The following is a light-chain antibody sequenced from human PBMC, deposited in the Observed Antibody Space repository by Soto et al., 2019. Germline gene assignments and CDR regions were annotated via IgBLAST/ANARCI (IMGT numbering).Light chain of an antibody. Sequence: QSALTQPRSVYGSPGQSVTISCTGTSSDVGGFNYVSWYQHHPGKAPKLLIYDVSKRPSGVPDRFSGSKSGNTASLTISGLQADAEAYYYCCSYAGSYTHVVFGGGTKVTVL. CDR2: DVS. CDR3: CSYAGSYTHVV. V-gene: IGLV2-11*01. J-gene: IGLJ2*01. CDR1: SSDVGGFNY.